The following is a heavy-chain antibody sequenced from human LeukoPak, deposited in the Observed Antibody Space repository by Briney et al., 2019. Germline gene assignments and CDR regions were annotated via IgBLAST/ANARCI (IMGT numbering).Heavy chain of an antibody. V-gene: IGHV3-15*01. D-gene: IGHD6-13*01. CDR2: IKSKTDGGTT. CDR3: TTSIAAAGSLDY. J-gene: IGHJ4*02. Sequence: GGSLRLSSAASGFTFSNAWMSWVRQAPGKGLEWVGRIKSKTDGGTTDYAAPVKGRFTISRDDSKNTLYLQMNSLKTEDTAVYYCTTSIAAAGSLDYWGQGTLVTVSS. CDR1: GFTFSNAW.